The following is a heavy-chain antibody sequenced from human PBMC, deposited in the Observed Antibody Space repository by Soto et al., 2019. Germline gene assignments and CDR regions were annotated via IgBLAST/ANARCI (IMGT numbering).Heavy chain of an antibody. J-gene: IGHJ4*02. Sequence: QVQLVQSGAEVKKPGASVKVSCKASGYTFTSYAMHWVRQAPGQRLEWMGWINAGNGNTKYSQKCQGRVTITRDTSASTAYMELSSLRSEDTAVYYCARGDILIDYWGQGTLVTVSS. V-gene: IGHV1-3*01. CDR1: GYTFTSYA. D-gene: IGHD3-9*01. CDR2: INAGNGNT. CDR3: ARGDILIDY.